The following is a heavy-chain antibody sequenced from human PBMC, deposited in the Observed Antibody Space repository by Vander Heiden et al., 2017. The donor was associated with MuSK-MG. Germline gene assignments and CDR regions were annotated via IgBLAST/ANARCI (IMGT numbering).Heavy chain of an antibody. CDR2: IYYSGST. Sequence: QVQLQESGPGLVKPSETLSLTCTVSGGSISRYYWSWIRQPPGKGLEWIGYIYYSGSTNYNPSLKSRVTISVDTSKNQFSLKLSSVTAADTAVYYCARGYSGSYYEGYYFDLWGQGTLVTVSS. V-gene: IGHV4-59*01. CDR1: GGSISRYY. CDR3: ARGYSGSYYEGYYFDL. D-gene: IGHD1-26*01. J-gene: IGHJ4*02.